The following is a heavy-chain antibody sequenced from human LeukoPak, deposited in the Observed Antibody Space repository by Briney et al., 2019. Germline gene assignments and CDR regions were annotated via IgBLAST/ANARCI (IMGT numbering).Heavy chain of an antibody. J-gene: IGHJ4*02. CDR3: AKIAFYGKSMGGGDY. V-gene: IGHV3-23*01. CDR2: ISGSGGST. D-gene: IGHD6-6*01. Sequence: GGSLRLSCAASGFTFSSYAMSWVRQAPGKGLEWVSAISGSGGSTYYADSVKGRFTISRGNSKNTLYLQMNSLRAEDTAVYYCAKIAFYGKSMGGGDYWGQGTLVTVSS. CDR1: GFTFSSYA.